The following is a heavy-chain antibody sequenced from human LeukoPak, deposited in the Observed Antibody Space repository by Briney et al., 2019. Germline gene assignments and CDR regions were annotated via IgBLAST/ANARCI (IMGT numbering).Heavy chain of an antibody. CDR2: NSGSGPST. V-gene: IGHV3-43*02. D-gene: IGHD6-6*01. CDR3: AKDGGYSSSSGELDY. CDR1: GFTFQNYA. J-gene: IGHJ4*02. Sequence: GSLGLSLAPPGFTFQNYAQSRGRQAPGEGLGGAPRNSGSGPSTDYADSVKGRFTISRDNSKNSLYLQMNSLRTEDTALYYCAKDGGYSSSSGELDYWGQGTLVTVSS.